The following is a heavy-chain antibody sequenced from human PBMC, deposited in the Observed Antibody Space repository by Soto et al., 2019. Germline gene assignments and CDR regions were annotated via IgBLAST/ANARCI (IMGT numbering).Heavy chain of an antibody. CDR2: INDSGST. CDR1: GGSISSSSYY. V-gene: IGHV4-39*07. D-gene: IGHD3-10*01. Sequence: SDTLSLTCTVSGGSISSSSYYWGWIRQPPGKGLEWIGRINDSGSTNYDPSLKSRVTMSVDTSKTQFSLKLSSVTAADTAVYYCARRVRGVNDAFDIRGQGTMVTVSS. J-gene: IGHJ3*02. CDR3: ARRVRGVNDAFDI.